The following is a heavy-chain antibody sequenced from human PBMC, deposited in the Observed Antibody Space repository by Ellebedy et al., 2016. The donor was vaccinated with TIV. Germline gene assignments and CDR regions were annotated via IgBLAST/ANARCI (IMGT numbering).Heavy chain of an antibody. V-gene: IGHV3-30-3*01. CDR3: ARDTADGSSPTYYFDY. D-gene: IGHD1-26*01. J-gene: IGHJ4*02. CDR1: GFTFSNYP. Sequence: GESLKISCAASGFTFSNYPIHWVRRAPGKGLEWVAVISYDGGNKYYADSVKGRFTISRDNSKNTLYLQMNSLGAEDTALYSCARDTADGSSPTYYFDYWGQGTLVTVSS. CDR2: ISYDGGNK.